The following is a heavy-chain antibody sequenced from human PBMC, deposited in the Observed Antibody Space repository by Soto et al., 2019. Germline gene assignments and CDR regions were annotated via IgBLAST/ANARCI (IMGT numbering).Heavy chain of an antibody. CDR3: ARERWTFGGSINYFGMDV. CDR2: LRGRSEGGTA. V-gene: IGHV3-15*01. Sequence: GGSLRLSCAATGFSLTDAWMSWVRQGPGKGLEWVGRLRGRSEGGTADYGDPVKGRFIISRDEAKNTVHLDMNSLKTEDTGVYFCARERWTFGGSINYFGMDVWGQGATVTVSS. CDR1: GFSLTDAW. J-gene: IGHJ6*02. D-gene: IGHD3-10*01.